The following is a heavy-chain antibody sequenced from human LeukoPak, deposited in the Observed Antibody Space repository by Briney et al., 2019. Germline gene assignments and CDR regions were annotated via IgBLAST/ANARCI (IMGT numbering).Heavy chain of an antibody. V-gene: IGHV2-5*02. J-gene: IGHJ4*02. CDR1: GFSLSTSGVG. CDR2: IYWDDDK. CDR3: AHNRLDDYGLDYFDH. D-gene: IGHD4-17*01. Sequence: SGPTLVNPTQTLTLTFTFSGFSLSTSGVGVGWIRQPPGKALEWLALIYWDDDKRYSPSLKSRLTITKDTSKNQVVLTMTNMDPVDTATYYCAHNRLDDYGLDYFDHWGQGTLVTVSS.